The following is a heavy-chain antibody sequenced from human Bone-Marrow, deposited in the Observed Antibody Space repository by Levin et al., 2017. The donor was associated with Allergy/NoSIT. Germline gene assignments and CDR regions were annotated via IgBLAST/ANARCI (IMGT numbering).Heavy chain of an antibody. Sequence: HGESLKISCKASGYSFTNYWIGWVRQMPGKGLEWMAIIHPGYSDTRYSPSFQGQVTISVDKSINTAYLQWSGLKASDTAMYYCTRGDIVAATVGNYNWFDSWGPGTLVTVSS. D-gene: IGHD5-12*01. CDR2: IHPGYSDT. J-gene: IGHJ5*01. CDR3: TRGDIVAATVGNYNWFDS. CDR1: GYSFTNYW. V-gene: IGHV5-51*01.